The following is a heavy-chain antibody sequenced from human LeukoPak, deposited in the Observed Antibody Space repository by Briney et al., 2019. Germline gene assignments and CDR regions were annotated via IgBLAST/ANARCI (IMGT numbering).Heavy chain of an antibody. CDR1: GYTFTSYD. Sequence: ASVKVSCKASGYTFTSYDINWVRQATGQELEWMGWMNPNSGNTGYAQKFQGRVTMTRNTSISTAYMELSSLRSEDTAVYYCARSHIVVVPAAPWTYGMDVWGQGTTVTVSS. V-gene: IGHV1-8*01. CDR2: MNPNSGNT. J-gene: IGHJ6*02. CDR3: ARSHIVVVPAAPWTYGMDV. D-gene: IGHD2-2*01.